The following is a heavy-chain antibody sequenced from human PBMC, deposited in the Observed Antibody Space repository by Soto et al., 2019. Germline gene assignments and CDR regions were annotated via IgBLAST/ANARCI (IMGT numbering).Heavy chain of an antibody. J-gene: IGHJ4*02. CDR3: ARDTQDRWFGNPPHFDY. Sequence: AGGSLRLSCAASGFTFSSYEMNWVRQAPGKGLEWVSYISSSGSTIYYADSVKGRFTISRDNAKNSLYLQMNSLRAEDTAVYYCARDTQDRWFGNPPHFDYWGQGTLVTVSS. CDR1: GFTFSSYE. CDR2: ISSSGSTI. V-gene: IGHV3-48*03. D-gene: IGHD3-10*01.